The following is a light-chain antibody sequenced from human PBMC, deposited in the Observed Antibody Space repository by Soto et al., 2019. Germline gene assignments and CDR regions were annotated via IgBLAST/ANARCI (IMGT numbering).Light chain of an antibody. J-gene: IGKJ3*01. V-gene: IGKV1-9*01. Sequence: DIQLTQSPSFLSASVGDRVTITCRASQGISTYLAWYQQKPGKAPKLLIYAASTLESGVPSRFSGSGSGTEFTLTISSLQPEDFATYYCQQLKNYPLFTFGPGTQVDIK. CDR2: AAS. CDR1: QGISTY. CDR3: QQLKNYPLFT.